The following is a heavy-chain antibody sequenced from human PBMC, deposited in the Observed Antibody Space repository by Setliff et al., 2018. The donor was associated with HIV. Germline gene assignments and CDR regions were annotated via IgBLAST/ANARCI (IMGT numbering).Heavy chain of an antibody. V-gene: IGHV4-31*03. CDR3: ARHGHFYDSSSSDAFDI. J-gene: IGHJ3*02. D-gene: IGHD3-22*01. CDR1: GGSISRGGRY. Sequence: PSETLSLTCSVYGGSISRGGRYWGWIRQHPGRGLEWLGYVYYTGESSYKPSLGGRVTILQDKSKNQFSLELRSVTAADTAVYYCARHGHFYDSSSSDAFDIWGHGTMVTVS. CDR2: VYYTGES.